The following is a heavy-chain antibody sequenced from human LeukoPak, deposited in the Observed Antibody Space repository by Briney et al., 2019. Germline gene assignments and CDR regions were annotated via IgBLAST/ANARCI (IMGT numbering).Heavy chain of an antibody. CDR3: ARDVRYDYVWGSYRNDAFDI. V-gene: IGHV1-18*01. J-gene: IGHJ3*02. CDR2: ISAYNGNT. D-gene: IGHD3-16*02. CDR1: GYTFTSYG. Sequence: GASVKVSCKASGYTFTSYGISWVRQAPGQGLEWMGWISAYNGNTNYAQKLQGRVTMTTDTSTSTAYMELRSLRSDDTGVYYCARDVRYDYVWGSYRNDAFDIWGQGTMVTVSS.